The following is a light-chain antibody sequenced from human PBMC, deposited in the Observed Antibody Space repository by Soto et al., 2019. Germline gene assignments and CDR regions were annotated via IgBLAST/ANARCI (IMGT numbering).Light chain of an antibody. Sequence: QSVLIQPPAASGTPGQRVTISCSGISSNIGSNTVNWYQQFPGTAPKLLIYRNNERPSGVPDRFSGSKSATSASLAISGLQSEDEADYYCATWDDSLNGWVFGGGTKL. J-gene: IGLJ3*02. CDR2: RNN. CDR3: ATWDDSLNGWV. CDR1: SSNIGSNT. V-gene: IGLV1-44*01.